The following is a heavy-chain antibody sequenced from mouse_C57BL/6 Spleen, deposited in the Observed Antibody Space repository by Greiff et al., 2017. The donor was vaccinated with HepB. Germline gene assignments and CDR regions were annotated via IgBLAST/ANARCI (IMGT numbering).Heavy chain of an antibody. J-gene: IGHJ1*03. CDR3: ARRDYYGSSYGYFDV. CDR2: INYDGSST. CDR1: GFTFSDYY. V-gene: IGHV5-16*01. D-gene: IGHD1-1*01. Sequence: EVQGGGSEGGLVQPGSSMKLSCTASGFTFSDYYMAWVRQVPEKGLEWVANINYDGSSTYYLDSLKSRFIISRDNAKNILYLQMSSLKSEDTATYYCARRDYYGSSYGYFDVWGTGTTVTVSS.